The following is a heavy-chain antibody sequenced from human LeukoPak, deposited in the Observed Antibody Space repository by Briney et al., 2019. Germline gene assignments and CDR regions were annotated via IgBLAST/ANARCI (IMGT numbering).Heavy chain of an antibody. CDR3: ARGFDSSGQDY. V-gene: IGHV3-74*01. CDR1: GFTFSSYW. D-gene: IGHD3-22*01. CDR2: FNSDGSST. Sequence: GGSLRLSCAASGFTFSSYWMHWVRQAPGKGLVWVSRFNSDGSSTSYADSVKGRFTISRDYAKNTLFLQMNSLRAEDTAVYYCARGFDSSGQDYWGQGALVTVSS. J-gene: IGHJ4*02.